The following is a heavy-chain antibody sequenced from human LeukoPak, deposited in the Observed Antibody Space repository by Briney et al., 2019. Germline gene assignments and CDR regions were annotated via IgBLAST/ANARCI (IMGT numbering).Heavy chain of an antibody. J-gene: IGHJ6*02. CDR3: ARATRESSPFKYIVVVPAATYYYGMDV. V-gene: IGHV4-31*03. CDR1: GGSISSGGYY. D-gene: IGHD2-2*01. CDR2: IYYSGST. Sequence: PSETLSLTCTVSGGSISSGGYYWSWIRQHPGKGLEWIGYIYYSGSTYYNPFLKSRVTISVDTSKNQFSLKLSSVTAAVTAVYYCARATRESSPFKYIVVVPAATYYYGMDVWGQGTTVTVSS.